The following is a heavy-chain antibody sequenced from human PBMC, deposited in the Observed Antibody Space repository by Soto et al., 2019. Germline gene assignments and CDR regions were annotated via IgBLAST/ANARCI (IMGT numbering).Heavy chain of an antibody. Sequence: GGSLRLSCAASGVTFSSYGMHWVRQAPGKGLEWVAIIWYDGSNKYYADSVKGRFTISRDSSKNTLYLQMNSLRAEDTAVYYCARVGSSWSFDYWGQGTLVTVSS. J-gene: IGHJ4*02. CDR3: ARVGSSWSFDY. CDR1: GVTFSSYG. D-gene: IGHD6-13*01. CDR2: IWYDGSNK. V-gene: IGHV3-33*01.